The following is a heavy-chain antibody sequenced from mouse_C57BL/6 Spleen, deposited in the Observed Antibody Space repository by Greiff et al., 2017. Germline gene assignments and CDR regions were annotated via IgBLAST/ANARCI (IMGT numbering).Heavy chain of an antibody. V-gene: IGHV1-72*01. CDR1: GYTFTSYW. D-gene: IGHD2-5*01. CDR2: IDPTSGGA. Sequence: QVQLQQPGAELVKPGASVKLSCKASGYTFTSYWMHWVKQRPGRGLEWIGRIDPTSGGAKYNEKFKSKATLTVDKPSSTAYMQLSSLTSEDSSVYYCARSGNYYSNWFAYWGQGTLVTVSA. J-gene: IGHJ3*01. CDR3: ARSGNYYSNWFAY.